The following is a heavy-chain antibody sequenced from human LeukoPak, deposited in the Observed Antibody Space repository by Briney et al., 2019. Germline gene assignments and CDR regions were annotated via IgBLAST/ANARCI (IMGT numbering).Heavy chain of an antibody. V-gene: IGHV3-7*01. J-gene: IGHJ4*02. CDR1: GFTLSSYW. CDR3: ARDAYYYDSSGYYYYFDY. Sequence: GGSLRLSCAASGFTLSSYWMSWVRQAPGRGLEWVANIKQDGSEKYYVDSVKGRFTISRDNAKNSLYLQMNSLRAEDTAVYYCARDAYYYDSSGYYYYFDYWGQGTLVTVSS. CDR2: IKQDGSEK. D-gene: IGHD3-22*01.